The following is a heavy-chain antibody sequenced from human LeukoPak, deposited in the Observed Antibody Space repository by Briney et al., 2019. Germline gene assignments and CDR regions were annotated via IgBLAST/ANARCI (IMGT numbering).Heavy chain of an antibody. CDR3: ARDRYGDHTYFDY. J-gene: IGHJ4*02. Sequence: TLSLTCAVSGGSISSGGYSWSWIRQPPGKGLEWIGYIYHSGSTYYNPSLKSRVTISVDRSKNQFSPKLSSVTAADTAVYYCARDRYGDHTYFDYWGQGTLVTVSS. CDR1: GGSISSGGYS. V-gene: IGHV4-30-2*01. D-gene: IGHD4-17*01. CDR2: IYHSGST.